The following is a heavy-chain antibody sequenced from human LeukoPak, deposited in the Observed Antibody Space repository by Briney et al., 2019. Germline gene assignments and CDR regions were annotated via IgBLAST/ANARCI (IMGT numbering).Heavy chain of an antibody. CDR1: GGSLSSYY. CDR2: IYYSGTT. CDR3: ARNLHTSGWYYFHY. Sequence: SETLSLTCTVSGGSLSSYYWSWLRQPPGKGLEWIGYIYYSGTTNYNPSLKSRVTISVDMSKNQFSLKLSSVTAADTAVYYCARNLHTSGWYYFHYWGQGTLVTVSS. J-gene: IGHJ4*02. D-gene: IGHD6-19*01. V-gene: IGHV4-59*08.